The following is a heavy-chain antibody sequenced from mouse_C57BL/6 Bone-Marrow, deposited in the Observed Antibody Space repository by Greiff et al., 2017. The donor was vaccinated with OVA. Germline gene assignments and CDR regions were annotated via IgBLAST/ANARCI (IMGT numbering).Heavy chain of an antibody. Sequence: QVQLQQAGAELVMPGTSVKMSCKASGYTFTNYWIGWAKQRPGHGLEWIGDIYPGGGYTNYNEKFKGKATLTAHKSSSTAYIQFSSLTSEDSAIYYCARPIWDEGYYFDYWGQGTPLTVSS. CDR2: IYPGGGYT. CDR1: GYTFTNYW. CDR3: ARPIWDEGYYFDY. V-gene: IGHV1-63*01. D-gene: IGHD4-1*01. J-gene: IGHJ2*01.